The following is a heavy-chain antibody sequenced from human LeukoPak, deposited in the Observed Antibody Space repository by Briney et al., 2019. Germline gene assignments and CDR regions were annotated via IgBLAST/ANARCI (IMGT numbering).Heavy chain of an antibody. J-gene: IGHJ4*02. CDR1: GFTFSSYG. V-gene: IGHV3-33*06. CDR3: AKDPSYDRDAAYYLDY. D-gene: IGHD3-22*01. CDR2: IWYDGSNK. Sequence: GGSLRLSCAASGFTFSSYGMHWVRQAPGKGLEWVAVIWYDGSNKYYADSVKGRFTISRDNSKNTLYLQMNSLRAEDTAVYYCAKDPSYDRDAAYYLDYWGQGTLVTVSS.